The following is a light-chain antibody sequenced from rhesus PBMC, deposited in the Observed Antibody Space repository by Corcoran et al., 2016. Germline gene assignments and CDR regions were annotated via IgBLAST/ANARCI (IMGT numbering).Light chain of an antibody. CDR1: QSVSSY. V-gene: IGKV3-10*01. CDR3: YQHSSGYS. Sequence: QVILTQSPATLSLSPGERATLSCRASQSVSSYLAWYQQKPGQAPRLLSHGATSRATGIPDRFSGSGSGTAFTLTISILEPEDVGVYHCYQHSSGYSFGQGTKVEIK. CDR2: GAT. J-gene: IGKJ2*01.